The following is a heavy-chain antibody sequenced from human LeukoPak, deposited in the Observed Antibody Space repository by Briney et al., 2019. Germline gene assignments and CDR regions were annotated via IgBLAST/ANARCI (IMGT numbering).Heavy chain of an antibody. J-gene: IGHJ4*02. V-gene: IGHV3-11*04. D-gene: IGHD2-21*02. CDR3: ASPHCGGDCPIDY. CDR2: ISSSGSAI. Sequence: GGSLRLSCAGSGFTFSDYYMRWIRQAPGKGLEWLSYISSSGSAIYYAASGTGRFTISRDNPKNSLSLQLHSLRAEDTAVYYCASPHCGGDCPIDYWGQGTLVTVSS. CDR1: GFTFSDYY.